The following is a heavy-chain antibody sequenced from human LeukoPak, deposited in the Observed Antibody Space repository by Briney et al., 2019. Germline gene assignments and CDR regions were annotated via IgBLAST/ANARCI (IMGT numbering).Heavy chain of an antibody. CDR1: GFTFSTYS. CDR2: ISSSSSTI. CDR3: ASIVVVVADNWFDP. V-gene: IGHV3-48*01. J-gene: IGHJ5*02. D-gene: IGHD2-15*01. Sequence: PGGSLRLSCAASGFTFSTYSMNWVRQAPGKGLEWVSYISSSSSTIYYADSVKGRFTISRDNAKNSLYLQMNSLRAKDTAVYYCASIVVVVADNWFDPWGQGTLVTVSS.